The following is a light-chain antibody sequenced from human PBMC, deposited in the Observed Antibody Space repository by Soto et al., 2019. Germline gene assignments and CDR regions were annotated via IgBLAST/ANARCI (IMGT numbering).Light chain of an antibody. V-gene: IGKV1-39*01. J-gene: IGKJ1*01. Sequence: DIQMTQSPSSLSASVRDEVTITCRASQTIMTYLNWYQLKPGKPPRLLIYAASSLQSGVPSRFSGSGSGTDFTLTISSLQPEDFATYSCQQSYNSPQTFGRGTKVEIK. CDR1: QTIMTY. CDR2: AAS. CDR3: QQSYNSPQT.